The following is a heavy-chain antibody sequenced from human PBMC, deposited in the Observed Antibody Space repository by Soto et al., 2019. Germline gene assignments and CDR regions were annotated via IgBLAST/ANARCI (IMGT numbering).Heavy chain of an antibody. CDR3: ARVRGDGYYNF. Sequence: QVQLVESGGGLVKPGGSLRLSCAASGFTLSDYYMTWIRQAPGKGLEWVSDISISGTTIHYADSVRGRFTISRDNAKNSLWLQMNTLTAEDTAVYYCARVRGDGYYNFWGKGTLVTVSS. J-gene: IGHJ4*02. CDR2: ISISGTTI. CDR1: GFTLSDYY. D-gene: IGHD3-9*01. V-gene: IGHV3-11*01.